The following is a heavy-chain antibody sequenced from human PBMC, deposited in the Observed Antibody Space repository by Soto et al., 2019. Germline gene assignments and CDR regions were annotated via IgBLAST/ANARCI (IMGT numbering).Heavy chain of an antibody. Sequence: SETLSLTCIVSGGSVRTGSYHWSWIRQPPGKGLEWIGFIPNNGSPDYNPSLKSRVVVSIDRSKNQFSLKVNSVTAADTAAYFCARIGWGGDSWGQGTLVTVYS. V-gene: IGHV4-61*01. J-gene: IGHJ4*02. D-gene: IGHD7-27*01. CDR2: IPNNGSP. CDR3: ARIGWGGDS. CDR1: GGSVRTGSYH.